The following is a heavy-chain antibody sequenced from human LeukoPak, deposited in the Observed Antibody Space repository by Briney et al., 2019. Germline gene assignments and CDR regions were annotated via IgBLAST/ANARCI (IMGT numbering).Heavy chain of an antibody. V-gene: IGHV3-30-3*01. CDR3: ARGLGSLVVVPAAMHYYGMDV. CDR1: GFTFSSYA. J-gene: IGHJ6*02. CDR2: VSYDGSNK. Sequence: PGRSLRLSCAASGFTFSSYAMHWVRQAPGKGLEWVAVVSYDGSNKYYADSVKGRFTISRDNSKNTLYLQMNSLRAEDTAVYYCARGLGSLVVVPAAMHYYGMDVWGQGTTVTVSS. D-gene: IGHD2-2*01.